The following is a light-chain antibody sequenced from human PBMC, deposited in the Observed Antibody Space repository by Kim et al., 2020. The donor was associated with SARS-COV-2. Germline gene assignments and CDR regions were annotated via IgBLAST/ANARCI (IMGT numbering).Light chain of an antibody. Sequence: SVGDTVTITCRARESIRSWFAPCQHRPGRDPMLLIYTASRLQSGVSSKFTGRRYGTHFTLTASSLQTEKFATYYSPHANSSPITFGAGTRLGI. J-gene: IGKJ5*01. CDR1: ESIRSW. CDR3: PHANSSPIT. CDR2: TAS. V-gene: IGKV1-12*01.